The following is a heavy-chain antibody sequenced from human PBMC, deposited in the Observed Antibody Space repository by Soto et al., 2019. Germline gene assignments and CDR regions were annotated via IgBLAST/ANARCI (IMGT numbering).Heavy chain of an antibody. Sequence: GALRLSCACDGFNFNNFAMHWFRQAPGTGLEYVSSISDTGGSTFHADSVKGRFIISRDNSKGTLFLQMSSLRVEDTAVYYCLKGSRGESYSYYNGVDVWRQGTTVTVSS. CDR2: ISDTGGST. J-gene: IGHJ6*02. D-gene: IGHD3-16*01. CDR3: LKGSRGESYSYYNGVDV. V-gene: IGHV3-64D*06. CDR1: GFNFNNFA.